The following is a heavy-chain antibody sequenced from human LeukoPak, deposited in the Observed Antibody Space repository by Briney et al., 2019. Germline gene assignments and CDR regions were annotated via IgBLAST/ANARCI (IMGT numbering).Heavy chain of an antibody. CDR3: ARVYGDYYFDY. V-gene: IGHV4-61*01. D-gene: IGHD4-17*01. Sequence: SETLSLTCTVSGGSVSSGSYYWSWIRQPPGKGLEWIGYIYYSGSTNYNPSLKSRATISLDTSKNQFSLKLSSVTAADTAVYYCARVYGDYYFDYWGQGTLVTVSS. CDR2: IYYSGST. J-gene: IGHJ4*02. CDR1: GGSVSSGSYY.